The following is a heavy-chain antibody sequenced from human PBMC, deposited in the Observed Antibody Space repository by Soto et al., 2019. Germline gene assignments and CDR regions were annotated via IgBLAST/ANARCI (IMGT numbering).Heavy chain of an antibody. J-gene: IGHJ4*02. D-gene: IGHD3-22*01. V-gene: IGHV3-23*01. CDR1: GFTFSSYA. Sequence: GGSLRLSCAASGFTFSSYALSWVRQAPGKGLEWVSVISGGGGTTYYADSVKGRFTISRDNSKNTLYLHMNSLRAEDTAVYYCAKGGLFYSDTYYYFDYWGQGTLVTVSS. CDR3: AKGGLFYSDTYYYFDY. CDR2: ISGGGGTT.